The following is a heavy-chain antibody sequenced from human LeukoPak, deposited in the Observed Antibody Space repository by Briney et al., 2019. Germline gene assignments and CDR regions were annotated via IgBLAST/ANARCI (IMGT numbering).Heavy chain of an antibody. D-gene: IGHD1-26*01. CDR1: GFTFSSYE. J-gene: IGHJ4*02. CDR2: ISSSGSTI. Sequence: GGSLRLSCAASGFTFSSYEMNWVRQAPGKGLEWVSYISSSGSTIYYADSVKGRFTISRDNAKNSLYLQMNSLRAEDTAVYYCTGGHHSGSYFPPDYWGQGTLVTVSS. V-gene: IGHV3-48*03. CDR3: TGGHHSGSYFPPDY.